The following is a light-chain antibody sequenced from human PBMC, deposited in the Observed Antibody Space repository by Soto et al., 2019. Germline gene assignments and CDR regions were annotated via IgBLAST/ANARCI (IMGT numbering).Light chain of an antibody. J-gene: IGKJ1*01. Sequence: EIVLTQSPATLSVSPGERATLSCRASQGISSLLAWYQQKPGQAPRLLIYAASTRAAGIPARFSGSGSGTDFTLTISSLQPDDFATYYCQQYNVYSWTFGQGTKVDIK. CDR3: QQYNVYSWT. CDR2: AAS. V-gene: IGKV3-15*01. CDR1: QGISSL.